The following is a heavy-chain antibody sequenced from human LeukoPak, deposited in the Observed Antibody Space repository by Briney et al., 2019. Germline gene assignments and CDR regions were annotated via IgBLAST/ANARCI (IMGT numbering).Heavy chain of an antibody. J-gene: IGHJ5*02. CDR1: GYTFTIYG. Sequence: ASVKVSCKASGYTFTIYGITWVRQAPGQGLEWMGWISAYNGNTNYAQKFQGRVTMTTDTSASTAYMELSSLRSEDTAVYYCARLSSHYGDYKVDPWGQGTLVTVSS. D-gene: IGHD4-17*01. CDR2: ISAYNGNT. V-gene: IGHV1-18*01. CDR3: ARLSSHYGDYKVDP.